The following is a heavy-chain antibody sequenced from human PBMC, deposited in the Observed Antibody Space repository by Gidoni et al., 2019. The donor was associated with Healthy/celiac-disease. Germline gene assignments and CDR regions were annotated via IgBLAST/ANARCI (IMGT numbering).Heavy chain of an antibody. D-gene: IGHD1-26*01. Sequence: QLQLQESGPGLVKPSETLSLPCTVSGGSISSSSYYWGWIRQPPGKGLEWIGSIYYSGSTYYNPSLKSRVTISVDTSKNQFSLKLSSVTAADTAVYYCARLGGELRSCFDPWGQGTLVTVSS. CDR1: GGSISSSSYY. J-gene: IGHJ5*02. V-gene: IGHV4-39*01. CDR2: IYYSGST. CDR3: ARLGGELRSCFDP.